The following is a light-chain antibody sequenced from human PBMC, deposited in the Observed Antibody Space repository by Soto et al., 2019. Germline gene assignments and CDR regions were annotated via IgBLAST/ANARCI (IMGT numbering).Light chain of an antibody. CDR3: SSYTSSSTYV. CDR2: DVS. J-gene: IGLJ1*01. Sequence: SALTQPASVSGSPGQSITISCTGTSNYVGGYNYVSWYQQHPGKAPKLMIYDVSNRPSGVSNRFSGSKSGNTASLTISGLQAEDEADYYCSSYTSSSTYVFGTGTKVTVL. CDR1: SNYVGGYNY. V-gene: IGLV2-14*01.